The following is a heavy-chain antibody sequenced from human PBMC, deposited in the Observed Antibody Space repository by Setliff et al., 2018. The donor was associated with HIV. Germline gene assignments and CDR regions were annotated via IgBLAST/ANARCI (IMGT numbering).Heavy chain of an antibody. CDR3: ARRAMWGDLDY. J-gene: IGHJ4*02. V-gene: IGHV4-34*01. CDR1: GETFRGYK. Sequence: SETLSLTCGVSGETFRGYKWSWIRQSPGKGLEWIGEIDHIGSTTYNPSLKTRITMSSDTSKCQFSLKLSSVTAADTATYYCARRAMWGDLDYWGQGALVTVSS. CDR2: IDHIGST. D-gene: IGHD3-16*01.